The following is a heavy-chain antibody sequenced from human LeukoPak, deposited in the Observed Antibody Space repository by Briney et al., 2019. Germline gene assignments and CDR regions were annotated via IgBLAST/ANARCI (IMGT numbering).Heavy chain of an antibody. D-gene: IGHD5-24*01. Sequence: GGSLRLSCAASGFTFSSYGMHWVRQAPGKGLEWVAVISYDGSNKYYADSVKGRFTISRDNSKNTLYLQMNSLRAEDTAVYYCAKDAAWLQFFSYYMDVWGKGTTVTVSS. J-gene: IGHJ6*03. V-gene: IGHV3-30*18. CDR2: ISYDGSNK. CDR1: GFTFSSYG. CDR3: AKDAAWLQFFSYYMDV.